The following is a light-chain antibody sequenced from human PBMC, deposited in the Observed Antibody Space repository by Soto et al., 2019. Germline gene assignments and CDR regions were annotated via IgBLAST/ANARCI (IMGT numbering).Light chain of an antibody. CDR1: SSDVGGYDY. CDR3: ISYTDRQSYL. J-gene: IGLJ1*01. CDR2: EVT. Sequence: QSVLTQPPSASGSPGQTVTISCTGTSSDVGGYDYVSWYQQHPGEAPKLIIYEVTKRPSGVPDRFSGSKSGITASLTISGLQTEDEADYYCISYTDRQSYLFGTGTKLTVL. V-gene: IGLV2-8*01.